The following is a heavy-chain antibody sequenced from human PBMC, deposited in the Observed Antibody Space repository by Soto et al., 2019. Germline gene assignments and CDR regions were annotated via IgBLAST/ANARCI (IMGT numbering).Heavy chain of an antibody. D-gene: IGHD5-12*01. CDR1: GGSISNYH. V-gene: IGHV4-59*01. CDR2: IHYSGST. J-gene: IGHJ4*02. CDR3: ARGGYWLDY. Sequence: QVQLQESGPGLVKPSETLSLTCTVSGGSISNYHWNWIRQPPGKGLEWIGYIHYSGSTDYNPSLQSRVTISIDTSKKQLSLKLSSVTAADTAVYYCARGGYWLDYWGQGTLVTVSS.